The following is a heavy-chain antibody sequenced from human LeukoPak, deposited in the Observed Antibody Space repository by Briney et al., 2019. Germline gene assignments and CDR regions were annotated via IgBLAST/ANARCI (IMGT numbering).Heavy chain of an antibody. CDR2: ISYDGSNK. V-gene: IGHV3-30*01. J-gene: IGHJ6*03. D-gene: IGHD6-13*01. Sequence: GRSLRLSCAASGFTFSSYAMHWVRQAPGKGLEWVAVISYDGSNKYYADSVKGRFTISRDNSKNTLYLQMNSLKAEDTAVYYCARDGVAAPGIIPYYYMDVWGKGTTVTVSS. CDR3: ARDGVAAPGIIPYYYMDV. CDR1: GFTFSSYA.